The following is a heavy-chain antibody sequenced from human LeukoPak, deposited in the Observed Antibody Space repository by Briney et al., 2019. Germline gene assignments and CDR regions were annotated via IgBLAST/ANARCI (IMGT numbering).Heavy chain of an antibody. V-gene: IGHV1-69*13. Sequence: SVKVSCKASGGTFSRYAISWVRQAPGQGLEWMGGIIPIFGTANYAQKFQGRVTITADESTSTAYMELSSLRSEDTAVYYCARATPGTSYFDYWGQGTLVTVSS. D-gene: IGHD1/OR15-1a*01. CDR1: GGTFSRYA. CDR2: IIPIFGTA. CDR3: ARATPGTSYFDY. J-gene: IGHJ4*02.